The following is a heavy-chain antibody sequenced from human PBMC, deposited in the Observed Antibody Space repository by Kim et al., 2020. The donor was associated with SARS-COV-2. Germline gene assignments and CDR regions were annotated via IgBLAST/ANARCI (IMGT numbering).Heavy chain of an antibody. J-gene: IGHJ3*02. V-gene: IGHV4-39*01. CDR3: ARHFDSPKAFDI. D-gene: IGHD2-15*01. Sequence: YNPALKIRVSISADMSKHQFSRKLSSVTAADTALYYCARHFDSPKAFDIWGQGTMVTVSS.